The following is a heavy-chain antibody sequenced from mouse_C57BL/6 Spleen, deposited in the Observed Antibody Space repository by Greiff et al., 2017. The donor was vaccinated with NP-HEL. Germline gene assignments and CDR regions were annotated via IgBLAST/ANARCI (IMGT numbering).Heavy chain of an antibody. CDR2: IDPETGGT. CDR3: TRSGDAYRGFAY. CDR1: GYTFTDYE. V-gene: IGHV1-15*01. J-gene: IGHJ3*01. Sequence: QVHVKQSGAELVRPGASVTLSCKASGYTFTDYEMHWVKQTPVHGLEWIGAIDPETGGTAYNQKFKGKAILTADKSSSTAYMELRSLTSEDSAVYYCTRSGDAYRGFAYWGQGTLVTVSA. D-gene: IGHD2-10*01.